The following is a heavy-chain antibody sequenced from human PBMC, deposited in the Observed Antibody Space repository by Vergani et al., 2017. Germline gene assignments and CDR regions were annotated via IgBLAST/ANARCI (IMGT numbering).Heavy chain of an antibody. CDR1: GFSFSSYS. CDR2: ISGDSSYV. V-gene: IGHV3-21*02. J-gene: IGHJ4*02. Sequence: EVQLVESGGGLVKPGGSLRLSCAASGFSFSSYSMNWVRQAPGKGLEWVASISGDSSYVFYRDSVEGRFTITKDNAKKSVYLQMNSLRDEDTAMYFCARGWGDYTHIWCPPPSYWGQGRQVTDCS. D-gene: IGHD3-16*01. CDR3: ARGWGDYTHIWCPPPSY.